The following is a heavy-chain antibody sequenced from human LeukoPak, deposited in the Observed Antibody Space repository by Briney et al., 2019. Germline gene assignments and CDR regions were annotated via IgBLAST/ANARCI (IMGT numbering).Heavy chain of an antibody. Sequence: SVKVSCKASGGTFISYAISWVRQAPGQGLEWMGRIIPILGIANYAQKFQGRVTITADKSTSTAYMELSSLRSEDTAVYYCARQNRNWFDPWGQGTLVTVSS. V-gene: IGHV1-69*04. CDR3: ARQNRNWFDP. CDR2: IIPILGIA. J-gene: IGHJ5*02. CDR1: GGTFISYA.